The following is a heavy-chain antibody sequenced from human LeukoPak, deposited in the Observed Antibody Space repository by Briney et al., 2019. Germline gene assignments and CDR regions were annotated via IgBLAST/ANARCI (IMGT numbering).Heavy chain of an antibody. V-gene: IGHV1-2*02. D-gene: IGHD3-22*01. CDR2: VNPNSGGT. J-gene: IGHJ4*02. CDR3: ARRDYDSSGYPLFDY. CDR1: GYTFTGYY. Sequence: ASVKVSCKASGYTFTGYYMHWVRQAPGQGLEWMGWVNPNSGGTNYAQKFEGRVTMTRDTSTSTAYMELSRLRSDDTAVYYCARRDYDSSGYPLFDYWGQGTLVTVSS.